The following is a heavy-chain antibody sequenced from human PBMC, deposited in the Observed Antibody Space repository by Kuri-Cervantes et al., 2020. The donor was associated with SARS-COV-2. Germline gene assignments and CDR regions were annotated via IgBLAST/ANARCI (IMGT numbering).Heavy chain of an antibody. CDR2: IWYDGSNK. V-gene: IGHV3-33*01. CDR3: ARDWVAAAGQAKYFQH. CDR1: GFTFSSYG. J-gene: IGHJ1*01. D-gene: IGHD6-13*01. Sequence: SLKISCAASGFTFSSYGMHWVRQAPGKGLEWVAVIWYDGSNKYYADSVKGRFTISRDNSKNTLYLQMNSLRVEDTAVYYCARDWVAAAGQAKYFQHWGQGTRVTVSS.